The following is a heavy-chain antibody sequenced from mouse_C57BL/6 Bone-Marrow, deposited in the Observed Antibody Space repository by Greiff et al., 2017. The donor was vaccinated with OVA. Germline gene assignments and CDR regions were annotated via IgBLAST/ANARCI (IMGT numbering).Heavy chain of an antibody. J-gene: IGHJ3*01. CDR3: ASDPGYSNYDAY. D-gene: IGHD2-5*01. CDR1: GFSLTSYG. CDR2: IWGVGST. V-gene: IGHV2-6*01. Sequence: VHLVESGPGLVAPSQSLSITCTVSGFSLTSYGVDWVRQSPGKGLEWLGVIWGVGSTNYNSALKSRLSISKDNSKSQVFLKMNSLQTDDTAMYYCASDPGYSNYDAYWGQGTLVTVSA.